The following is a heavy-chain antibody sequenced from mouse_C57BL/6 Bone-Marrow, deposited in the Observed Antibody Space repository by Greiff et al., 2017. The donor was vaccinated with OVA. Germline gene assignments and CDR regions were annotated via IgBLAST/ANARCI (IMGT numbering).Heavy chain of an antibody. V-gene: IGHV14-4*01. Sequence: VQLQQSGAELVRPGASVTLSCTASGFNIKDDYMHWVKQRPEQGLEWIGWIDPENGDTEYASKFQGQATITADTSSNTAFLLLSSLTSEDAAVYCCTFLWYYFDYWGRGTTLTVSS. CDR1: GFNIKDDY. D-gene: IGHD1-1*02. J-gene: IGHJ2*01. CDR2: IDPENGDT. CDR3: TFLWYYFDY.